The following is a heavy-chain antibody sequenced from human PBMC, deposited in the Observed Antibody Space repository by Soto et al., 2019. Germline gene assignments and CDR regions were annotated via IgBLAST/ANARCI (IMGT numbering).Heavy chain of an antibody. Sequence: GASLKISCKASGYRFTNYWIGWVRQVPGEGMEFMGNIFPPDSDTKYSPSFQGQVTISVDNSIGTAYLQWSSLKASDTAIYYCARLYNNYDYWGPGTLVTVSS. J-gene: IGHJ4*02. CDR3: ARLYNNYDY. V-gene: IGHV5-51*01. CDR1: GYRFTNYW. CDR2: IFPPDSDT. D-gene: IGHD4-4*01.